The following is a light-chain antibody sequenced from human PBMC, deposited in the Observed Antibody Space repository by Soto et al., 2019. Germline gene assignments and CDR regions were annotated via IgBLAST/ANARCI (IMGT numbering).Light chain of an antibody. V-gene: IGKV1-5*03. Sequence: DIQMTQSPSTLSVSVCARLTITCRASQTINRWLAWYQQKPGKAPKLLIYKASNLESGVPSRFSGSGSGTEFTLTISSLQPDDFATYYCQQYNSYSGMFGQGTKVDIK. CDR2: KAS. J-gene: IGKJ1*01. CDR3: QQYNSYSGM. CDR1: QTINRW.